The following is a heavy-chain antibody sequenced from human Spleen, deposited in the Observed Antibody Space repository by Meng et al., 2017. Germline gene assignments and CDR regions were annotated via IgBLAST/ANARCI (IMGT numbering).Heavy chain of an antibody. V-gene: IGHV3-7*03. Sequence: GGSLRLSCAASGFSFSSYWMTWVRQAPGKGLEWVANINQDGRERYYVDSVKGRFTISRDNAKNSLYLQMNSLRVEDTAVYYCARGFSGSSWGQGTLVTVSS. D-gene: IGHD3-10*01. CDR3: ARGFSGSS. J-gene: IGHJ4*02. CDR1: GFSFSSYW. CDR2: INQDGRER.